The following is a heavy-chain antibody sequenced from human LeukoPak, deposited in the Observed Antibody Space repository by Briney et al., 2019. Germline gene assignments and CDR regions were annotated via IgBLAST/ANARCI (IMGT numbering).Heavy chain of an antibody. CDR1: GYTFTSYG. J-gene: IGHJ5*02. CDR3: ARVRLRNGYNWFDP. CDR2: ISAYNGNT. V-gene: IGHV1-18*01. Sequence: ASVKVSCKASGYTFTSYGISWVRQAPGQGLEWMGWISAYNGNTSYAQKLQGRVTMTTDTSTSTAYMELRSLTFEDTAVYYCARVRLRNGYNWFDPWGQGTLVTVSS. D-gene: IGHD3-3*01.